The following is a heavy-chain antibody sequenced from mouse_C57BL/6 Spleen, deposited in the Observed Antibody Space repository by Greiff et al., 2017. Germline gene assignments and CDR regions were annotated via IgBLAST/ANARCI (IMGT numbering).Heavy chain of an antibody. J-gene: IGHJ4*01. D-gene: IGHD6-2*01. CDR3: ARTISGAMDY. CDR1: GFTFSDYY. V-gene: IGHV5-16*01. CDR2: INYDGSST. Sequence: VMLVESEGGLVQPGSSMKLSCTASGFTFSDYYMAWVRQVPEKGLEWVANINYDGSSTYYLDSLKSRFIISRDNAKNILYLQMSSLKSEDTATYYCARTISGAMDYWGQGTSVTVSS.